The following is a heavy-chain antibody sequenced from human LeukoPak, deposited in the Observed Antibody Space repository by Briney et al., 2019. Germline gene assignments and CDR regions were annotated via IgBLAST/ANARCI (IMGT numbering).Heavy chain of an antibody. D-gene: IGHD6-13*01. CDR1: GFTFSSYA. V-gene: IGHV3-23*01. CDR2: ISGSGGIT. J-gene: IGHJ4*02. CDR3: AKGYGYSLYYFDY. Sequence: GGSPRLSCAASGFTFSSYAMSWVRQAPGKGLEWVSVISGSGGITYYADSVKGRFTISRDNSKNTLYLQMNSLRAEDTAVYYCAKGYGYSLYYFDYWGQGTLVTVSS.